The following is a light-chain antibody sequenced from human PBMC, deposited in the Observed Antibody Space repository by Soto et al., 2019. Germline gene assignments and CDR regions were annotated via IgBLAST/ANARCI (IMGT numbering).Light chain of an antibody. CDR3: STYTTVSPHVL. V-gene: IGLV2-14*03. J-gene: IGLJ3*02. CDR2: HVS. CDR1: TSDIGDYDY. Sequence: QSALTQPASVSGSPGQSVTISCTGTTSDIGDYDYVSWYQQYPDKAPKLVIFHVSDPPSGLFTRFSGSKSGNTASLTISGLQAEDQADYYRSTYTTVSPHVLFGGGTKLTV.